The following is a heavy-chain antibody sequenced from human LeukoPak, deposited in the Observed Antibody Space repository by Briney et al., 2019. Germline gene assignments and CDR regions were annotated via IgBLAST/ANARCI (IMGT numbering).Heavy chain of an antibody. D-gene: IGHD5-24*01. Sequence: SETLSLTCSVSGVSISSYHWTWIRQPPGEGLEWIGHIYNSGSTNYNPSLRGRVTISLDTSKNQVSLKLSSVTAANTAMYYCARKDGDGWGQGTLVTVSS. CDR2: IYNSGST. J-gene: IGHJ4*02. CDR1: GVSISSYH. CDR3: ARKDGDG. V-gene: IGHV4-59*01.